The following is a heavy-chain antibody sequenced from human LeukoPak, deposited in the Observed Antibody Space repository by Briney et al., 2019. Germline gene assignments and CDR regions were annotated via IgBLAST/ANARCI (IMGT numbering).Heavy chain of an antibody. Sequence: GGSLRLSCAASGFIFSSYGMHWVRQAPGKGLEWVAFIRYDGGNEDYEDSVKGRFTISRDNSKNTLYLQMNSLRPEDTALYYCARSSGGLDHYYYMDVWGKGTTVAVSS. CDR1: GFIFSSYG. D-gene: IGHD6-19*01. CDR2: IRYDGGNE. V-gene: IGHV3-30*02. CDR3: ARSSGGLDHYYYMDV. J-gene: IGHJ6*03.